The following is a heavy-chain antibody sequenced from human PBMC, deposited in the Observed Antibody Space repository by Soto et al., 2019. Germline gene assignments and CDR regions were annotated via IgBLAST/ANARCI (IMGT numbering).Heavy chain of an antibody. Sequence: PSETLSLTCTVSGGSISSSYWSWIRQPPGKGLEWIGYIYYSGSTNYNPSLKSRVTISVDTSRNQFSLKLSSVTAADTAVYYCAREVGNDILTGYPTGFDYWGQGTLVTVS. CDR2: IYYSGST. CDR3: AREVGNDILTGYPTGFDY. V-gene: IGHV4-59*01. CDR1: GGSISSSY. D-gene: IGHD3-9*01. J-gene: IGHJ4*02.